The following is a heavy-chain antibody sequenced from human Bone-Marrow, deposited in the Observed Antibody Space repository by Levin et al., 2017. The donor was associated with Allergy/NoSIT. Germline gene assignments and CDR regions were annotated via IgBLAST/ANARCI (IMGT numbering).Heavy chain of an antibody. CDR1: GYTFTSYG. D-gene: IGHD4-17*01. V-gene: IGHV1-18*01. Sequence: ASVKVSCKASGYTFTSYGISWVRQAPGQGLEWMGWISAYNGNTNYAQKLQGRVTMTTDTSTSTAYMELRSLRSDDTAVYYCARVPSTYDYGDKFDYWGQGTLVTVSS. CDR3: ARVPSTYDYGDKFDY. CDR2: ISAYNGNT. J-gene: IGHJ4*02.